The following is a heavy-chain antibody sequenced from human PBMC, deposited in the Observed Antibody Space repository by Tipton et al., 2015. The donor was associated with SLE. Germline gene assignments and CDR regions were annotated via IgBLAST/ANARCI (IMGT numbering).Heavy chain of an antibody. CDR3: ARGWELFGFGELYNWFDP. CDR1: GGSISSYF. J-gene: IGHJ5*02. V-gene: IGHV4-4*07. D-gene: IGHD3-10*01. CDR2: MYTGGST. Sequence: LRLSCTVSGGSISSYFWSWIRQPAGKGLEWIGRMYTGGSTDYNPSLKSRVTMSVDTSRNQVSLKLSSVTAADTAVYYCARGWELFGFGELYNWFDPWGQGILVTVSS.